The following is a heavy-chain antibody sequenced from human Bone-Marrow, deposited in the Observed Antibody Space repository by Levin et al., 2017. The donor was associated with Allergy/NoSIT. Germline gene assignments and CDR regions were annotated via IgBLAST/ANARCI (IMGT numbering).Heavy chain of an antibody. CDR3: ARAQYLSRSYFQ. J-gene: IGHJ4*02. D-gene: IGHD3-10*01. CDR2: INPYSGAT. CDR1: GSSITGYY. V-gene: IGHV1-2*06. Sequence: PGESLKISCKASGSSITGYYIHWVRQAPGQGLEWMGRINPYSGATDYAQKFQGRVTMTSDTSINTAYVELSSLRSDDTAIYFCARAQYLSRSYFQWGQGTLVTVSS.